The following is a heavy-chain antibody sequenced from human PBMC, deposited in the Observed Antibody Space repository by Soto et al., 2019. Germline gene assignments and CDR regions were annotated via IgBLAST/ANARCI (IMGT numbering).Heavy chain of an antibody. V-gene: IGHV5-51*01. D-gene: IGHD5-18*01. J-gene: IGHJ4*02. CDR2: TYPGDSAT. Sequence: PGESLKISCKTSGFAFSNYWVGWLRQMPGKGFEWMGITYPGDSATKYSPSFQGHVTISSDKSTNTAYLQWSSLRASDTAIYFCAANTRHDTAPLWTYWGQGTLVTVSS. CDR3: AANTRHDTAPLWTY. CDR1: GFAFSNYW.